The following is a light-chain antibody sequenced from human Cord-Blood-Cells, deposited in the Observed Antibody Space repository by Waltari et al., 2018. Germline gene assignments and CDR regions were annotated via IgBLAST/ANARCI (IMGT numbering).Light chain of an antibody. J-gene: IGKJ4*01. CDR3: QQYGSSPLT. CDR2: GAS. V-gene: IGKV3-20*01. Sequence: EIVLTQSTGTLSLSPGERATLSCRASQSVSSSHLAWYQQKPGQAPRLLIYGASSRATGIPDRFSGSGSGTDFTLTISRLEPEDFAVYYCQQYGSSPLTFGGGTKVEIK. CDR1: QSVSSSH.